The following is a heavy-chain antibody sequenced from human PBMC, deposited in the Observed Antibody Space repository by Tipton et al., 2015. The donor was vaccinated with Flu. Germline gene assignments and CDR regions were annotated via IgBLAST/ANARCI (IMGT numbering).Heavy chain of an antibody. CDR1: GGPISSYY. V-gene: IGHV4-4*07. CDR2: IYTSGST. J-gene: IGHJ4*02. D-gene: IGHD3-10*01. CDR3: ARDTGGYYGSGSYYPPYYFDY. Sequence: TLSLTCTVSGGPISSYYWSWIRQPAGKGLEWIGRIYTSGSTNYNPSLKSRVTMSVDTSKNQFSLKLSSVTAADTAVYYCARDTGGYYGSGSYYPPYYFDYWGQGTLVTVSS.